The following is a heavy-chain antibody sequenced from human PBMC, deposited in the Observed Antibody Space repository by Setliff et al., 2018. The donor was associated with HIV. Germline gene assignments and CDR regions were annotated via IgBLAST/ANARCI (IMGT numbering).Heavy chain of an antibody. Sequence: GGSLRLSCAASGFTFSTFPMHWLRQAPGKGLEWVTVISHDGNNKFYADSVKGRFTISRDNSKDTVSLQMTSLTSDDTAMYYCARDRVEAERGAFDIWGQGTMVTVS. CDR1: GFTFSTFP. J-gene: IGHJ3*02. V-gene: IGHV3-30*01. CDR2: ISHDGNNK. D-gene: IGHD1-26*01. CDR3: ARDRVEAERGAFDI.